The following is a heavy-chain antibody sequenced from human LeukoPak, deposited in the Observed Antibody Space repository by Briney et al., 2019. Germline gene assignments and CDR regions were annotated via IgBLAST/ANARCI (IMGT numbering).Heavy chain of an antibody. CDR2: IKQDGSEK. J-gene: IGHJ4*02. CDR3: SKGAGFEQESRLEY. V-gene: IGHV3-7*03. CDR1: GFTFSSYW. Sequence: GGSLRLSCAASGFTFSSYWMSWVRQAPGKGLEWVANIKQDGSEKYYVDSVKGRFTISRDNARNSVYLHMNSLRREDTAFYYCSKGAGFEQESRLEYWGQGALVTVSS. D-gene: IGHD5-12*01.